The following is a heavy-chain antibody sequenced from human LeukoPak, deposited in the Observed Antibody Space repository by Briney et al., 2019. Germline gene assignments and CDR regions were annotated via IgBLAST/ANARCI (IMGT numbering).Heavy chain of an antibody. V-gene: IGHV3-11*04. D-gene: IGHD4-17*01. Sequence: PGGSLRLSCAASRFTVSSNYMSWIRQAPGKGLEWVSYISSSGSTIYYADSVKGRFTISRDNAKNSLYLQMNSLRAEDTAVYYCAREFDYGDYGGHYYYYGMDVWGQGTTVTVSS. CDR1: RFTVSSNY. CDR2: ISSSGSTI. CDR3: AREFDYGDYGGHYYYYGMDV. J-gene: IGHJ6*02.